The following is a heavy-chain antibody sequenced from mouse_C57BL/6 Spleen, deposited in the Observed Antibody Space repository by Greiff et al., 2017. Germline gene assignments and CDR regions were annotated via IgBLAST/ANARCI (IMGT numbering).Heavy chain of an antibody. J-gene: IGHJ4*01. D-gene: IGHD2-1*01. CDR3: AREVSTMVRDYYAMDY. Sequence: VQLKESGPELVKPGASVKISCKASGYSFTDYNMNWVKQSNGKSLEWIGVLNPNYGTTSYNQKFKGKATLTVDQSSSTAYMQLNSLTSEDSAVYYCAREVSTMVRDYYAMDYWGQGTSVTVSS. CDR1: GYSFTDYN. V-gene: IGHV1-39*01. CDR2: LNPNYGTT.